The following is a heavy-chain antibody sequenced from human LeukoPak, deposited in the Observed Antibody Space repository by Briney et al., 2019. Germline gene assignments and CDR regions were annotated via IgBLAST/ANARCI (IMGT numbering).Heavy chain of an antibody. J-gene: IGHJ4*02. Sequence: AGSLTLSCAVSGFTFDDAWMTWVRQAPGKGLEWVTHIKSKKDGWTRDYDSPVNVRFTISINDSKNKVNRQMNSVKTEDTAVYYCTAVRWSGGHDYWGQGILVTVSS. CDR3: TAVRWSGGHDY. CDR1: GFTFDDAW. CDR2: IKSKKDGWTR. D-gene: IGHD3-3*01. V-gene: IGHV3-15*01.